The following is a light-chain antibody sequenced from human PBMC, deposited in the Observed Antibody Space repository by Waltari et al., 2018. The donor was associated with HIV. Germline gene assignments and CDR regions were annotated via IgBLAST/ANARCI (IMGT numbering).Light chain of an antibody. CDR1: SSDVGDSKY. Sequence: QSALTQPASVSGSPGQSITISCTATSSDVGDSKYVSWYQQYPGKAPILIIYEVNNLPSGVSNRFSGSKSGHTASLTISGLQTEDEGDYYCSSYTTSSTVVFGGGTKLTVL. CDR3: SSYTTSSTVV. V-gene: IGLV2-14*01. J-gene: IGLJ3*02. CDR2: EVN.